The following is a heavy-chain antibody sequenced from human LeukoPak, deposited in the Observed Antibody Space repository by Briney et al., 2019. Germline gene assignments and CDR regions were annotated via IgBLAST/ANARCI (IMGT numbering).Heavy chain of an antibody. CDR1: GGSISSYY. CDR3: ARHRGQRWLQFDAFDI. V-gene: IGHV4-59*08. Sequence: SETLSLTCTVSGGSISSYYWSWIRQPPGKGLEWIGYIYYSGSTNYNPSLKSRVTISVDTSKNQFSLKLSSVTAADTAVYYCARHRGQRWLQFDAFDIWGQGTMVTVSS. J-gene: IGHJ3*02. D-gene: IGHD5-24*01. CDR2: IYYSGST.